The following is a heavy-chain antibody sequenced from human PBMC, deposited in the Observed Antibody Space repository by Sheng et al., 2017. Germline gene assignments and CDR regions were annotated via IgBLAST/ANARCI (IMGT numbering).Heavy chain of an antibody. CDR3: ARSPLHCSATSCYDTFDL. V-gene: IGHV1-69*13. D-gene: IGHD2-15*01. J-gene: IGHJ3*01. CDR2: IIPIFGTV. Sequence: QVPLVQSAADVKKPTSSVKLSCADSGGTFNSSGFSWVRQAPGQGLEWMGGIIPIFGTVNYAQRFQGRVTFTADESTGTAYMELSSLRFEDTAVYYCARSPLHCSATSCYDTFDLWGQGTMVTVSS. CDR1: GGTFNSSG.